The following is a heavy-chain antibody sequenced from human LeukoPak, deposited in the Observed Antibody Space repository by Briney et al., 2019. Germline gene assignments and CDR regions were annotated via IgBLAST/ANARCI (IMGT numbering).Heavy chain of an antibody. CDR2: ISAYNGNT. J-gene: IGHJ5*02. D-gene: IGHD3-22*01. CDR3: ARDYYYDSSGYPYNWFDP. CDR1: GYTFTSYG. Sequence: APVKVSFKASGYTFTSYGISWVRQAPGQGLEWMGWISAYNGNTNYAQKLQGRVTMTTDTSTSTAYMELRSLRSDDTAVYYCARDYYYDSSGYPYNWFDPWGQGTLVTVSS. V-gene: IGHV1-18*01.